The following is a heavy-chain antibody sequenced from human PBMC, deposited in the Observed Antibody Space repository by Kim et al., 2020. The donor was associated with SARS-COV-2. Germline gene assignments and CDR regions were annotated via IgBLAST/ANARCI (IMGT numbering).Heavy chain of an antibody. Sequence: AQKFQGRVTITADKSTSTAYMELSSLRSEDTAVYYCARGNYDSSGYYGDYWGQGTLVTVSS. CDR3: ARGNYDSSGYYGDY. D-gene: IGHD3-22*01. V-gene: IGHV1-69*04. J-gene: IGHJ4*02.